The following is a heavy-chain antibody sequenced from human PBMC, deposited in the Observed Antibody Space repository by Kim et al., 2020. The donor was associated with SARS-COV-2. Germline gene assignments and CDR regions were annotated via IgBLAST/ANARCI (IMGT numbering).Heavy chain of an antibody. CDR1: GGSISSNSYY. CDR3: ARHVGIYYYGMDV. Sequence: SETLSLTCTVSGGSISSNSYYWGWIRQPPGKGLEWIGSINYSGSTYYNPSLKSRVTISVDTSKNQFSLKLSSVTAADTAVYYCARHVGIYYYGMDVWGQGTTVTVSS. V-gene: IGHV4-39*01. J-gene: IGHJ6*02. CDR2: INYSGST. D-gene: IGHD1-1*01.